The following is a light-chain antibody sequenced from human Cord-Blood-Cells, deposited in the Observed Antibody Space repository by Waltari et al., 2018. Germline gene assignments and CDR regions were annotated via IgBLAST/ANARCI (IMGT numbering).Light chain of an antibody. Sequence: QSALTQPAVVSGSPGQSITISCTGTSSDVGGYNYVSWYQQHPGKAPKLMIYNVSTRPSGVSNRFSGSKSGNTASLTISGLQAEDEADYYCSSYTSSSTLVFGGGTKLTVL. CDR2: NVS. J-gene: IGLJ3*02. CDR1: SSDVGGYNY. CDR3: SSYTSSSTLV. V-gene: IGLV2-14*01.